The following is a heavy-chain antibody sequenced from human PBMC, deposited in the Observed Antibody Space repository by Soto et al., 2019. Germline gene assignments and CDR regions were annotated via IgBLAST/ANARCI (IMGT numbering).Heavy chain of an antibody. J-gene: IGHJ4*02. D-gene: IGHD6-19*01. CDR1: GFSFSDYA. CDR3: AKASSAWYDSKSYYFDD. V-gene: IGHV3-23*01. CDR2: ISATGGST. Sequence: EVQLLDSGGGLVQPGGSLRLSCAASGFSFSDYAMNWVRQAPGKGLEWVSEISATGGSTFYADFVKGRFTISRDNSKNTLYLHLTSLRDEDTARYYCAKASSAWYDSKSYYFDDWGPGTLVTDSS.